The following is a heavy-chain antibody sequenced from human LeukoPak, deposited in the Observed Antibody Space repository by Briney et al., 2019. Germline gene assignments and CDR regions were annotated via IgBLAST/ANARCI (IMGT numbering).Heavy chain of an antibody. CDR2: MNPNSGNT. CDR3: ARGREIVATIKGEYYYYMDV. J-gene: IGHJ6*03. D-gene: IGHD5-12*01. CDR1: GYTFTSYD. V-gene: IGHV1-8*03. Sequence: ASVKVSCKASGYTFTSYDINWVRQATGQGLEWMGWMNPNSGNTGYAQKFQGRVTITRNTSISTAYMELSSLRSEDTAVYYCARGREIVATIKGEYYYYMDVWGKGTTVTISS.